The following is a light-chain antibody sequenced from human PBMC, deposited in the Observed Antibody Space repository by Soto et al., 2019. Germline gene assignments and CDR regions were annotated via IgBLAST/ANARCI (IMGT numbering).Light chain of an antibody. J-gene: IGKJ3*01. CDR2: GAS. V-gene: IGKV1-9*01. CDR1: QGLNTN. Sequence: IQLTQSPSSLSASVGDRVTITCRASQGLNTNLAGYQQKPGKAPNLLIYGASTLQKGVPSRFSGNGSGTVFTLTISSLQPEDLATYYCQQSNNYFTFGPGTKVDI. CDR3: QQSNNYFT.